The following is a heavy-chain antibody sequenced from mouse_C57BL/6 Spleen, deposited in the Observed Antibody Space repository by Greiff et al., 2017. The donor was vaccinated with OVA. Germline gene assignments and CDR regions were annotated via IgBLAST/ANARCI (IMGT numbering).Heavy chain of an antibody. CDR1: GYTFSSYW. D-gene: IGHD2-4*01. J-gene: IGHJ3*01. V-gene: IGHV1-52*01. CDR3: SLNYDKGFAY. CDR2: IDPSDSET. Sequence: QVQLQQPGAELVRPGSSVKLSCKASGYTFSSYWMHWVKQRPIQGLEWIGNIDPSDSETHYNQKFKDKATLTVDKSSSTAYMQLSSLTSEDSAVYYCSLNYDKGFAYWGQGTLVTVSA.